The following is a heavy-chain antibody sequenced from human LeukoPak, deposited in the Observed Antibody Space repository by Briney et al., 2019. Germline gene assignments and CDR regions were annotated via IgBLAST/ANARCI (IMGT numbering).Heavy chain of an antibody. Sequence: PGGSLGLSCVASGFTFNTFSMNWVRQTPGKGLEWISYISSGSTIYYADSVKGRFTISRDNAKNSLYLQMHSLRAEDTAVYYCARFGGGHYFDYWGQGTLVTVSS. D-gene: IGHD2-15*01. CDR1: GFTFNTFS. V-gene: IGHV3-48*01. CDR2: ISSGSTI. CDR3: ARFGGGHYFDY. J-gene: IGHJ4*02.